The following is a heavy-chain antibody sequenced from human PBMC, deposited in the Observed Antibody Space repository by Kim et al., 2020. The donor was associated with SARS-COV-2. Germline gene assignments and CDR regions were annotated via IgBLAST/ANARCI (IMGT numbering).Heavy chain of an antibody. CDR2: ISYDGSNK. Sequence: GGSLRLSCAASGFTFSSYAMHWVRQAPGKGLEWVAVISYDGSNKYYADSVKGRFTISRDNSKNTLYLQMNSLRAEDTAVYYCAGGYSWSSHTRENAFDIWGQGTMVTVSS. J-gene: IGHJ3*02. CDR3: AGGYSWSSHTRENAFDI. D-gene: IGHD1-26*01. V-gene: IGHV3-30*04. CDR1: GFTFSSYA.